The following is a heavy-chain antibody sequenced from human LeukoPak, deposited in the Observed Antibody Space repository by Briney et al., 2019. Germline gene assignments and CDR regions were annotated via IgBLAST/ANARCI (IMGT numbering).Heavy chain of an antibody. CDR1: GGTFSSYA. D-gene: IGHD2-2*02. J-gene: IGHJ6*03. CDR2: IIPIFGTA. CDR3: ARAVVVPAAIVGYYYMDV. Sequence: SVKVSCKASGGTFSSYAISWVRQAPGQGLEWMGGIIPIFGTANYAQKFQGRVTITADESTSTAYTELSSLRSEDTAVYYCARAVVVPAAIVGYYYMDVWGKGTTVTVSS. V-gene: IGHV1-69*13.